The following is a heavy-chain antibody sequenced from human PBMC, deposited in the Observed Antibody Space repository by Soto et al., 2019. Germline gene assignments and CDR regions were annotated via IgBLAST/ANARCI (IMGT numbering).Heavy chain of an antibody. J-gene: IGHJ6*02. Sequence: GGSLRLSCAASGFTFSSYEMNLVLHDPGKGLEWVSYISSSGSTIYYADSVKGRFTISRDNAKNSLYLQMNSLRAEDTAVYYCARDHKGGYYYYGMDVWGQGTTVTV. CDR1: GFTFSSYE. CDR3: ARDHKGGYYYYGMDV. V-gene: IGHV3-48*03. CDR2: ISSSGSTI.